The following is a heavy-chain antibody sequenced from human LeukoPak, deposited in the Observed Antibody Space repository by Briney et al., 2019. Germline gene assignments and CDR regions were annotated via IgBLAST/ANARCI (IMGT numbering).Heavy chain of an antibody. Sequence: GGSLRLSCVASGFTFSSRDWMTWARQAPGKGLEWVANIKQDGSEKNYVDSVKGRFTISRDNAKNSLYLQMNSLRAEDTALYYCAKDRSFVDGGYDTSAFDIWGRGTMVTVSS. V-gene: IGHV3-7*03. CDR3: AKDRSFVDGGYDTSAFDI. J-gene: IGHJ3*02. D-gene: IGHD5-12*01. CDR2: IKQDGSEK. CDR1: GFTFSSRDW.